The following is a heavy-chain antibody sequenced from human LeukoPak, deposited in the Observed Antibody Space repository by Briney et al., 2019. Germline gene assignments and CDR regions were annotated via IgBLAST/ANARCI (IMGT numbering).Heavy chain of an antibody. CDR2: ISSSGSTI. CDR3: AKDEVAVAGTFDY. Sequence: GGSLRLSCAASGFTFSDYYMSWIRQAPGKGLEWVSFISSSGSTIYYADSVKGRFTISRDNAKNSLYLQMNSLRAEDTAVYYCAKDEVAVAGTFDYWGQGTLVTVSS. D-gene: IGHD6-19*01. CDR1: GFTFSDYY. V-gene: IGHV3-11*04. J-gene: IGHJ4*02.